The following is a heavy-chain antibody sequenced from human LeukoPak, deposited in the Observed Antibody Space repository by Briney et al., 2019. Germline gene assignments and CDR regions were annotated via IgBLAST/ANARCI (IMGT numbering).Heavy chain of an antibody. Sequence: GGSLRLSCAASGFTFSSYAMSWVRQAPGKGLEWVSAISGSGGSTYYPDPVKGRFTISRDNSRNTLYLQMTSLRAEDTAVYYCANRLSHSYDSSGYYLDYWGQGTLVTVSS. J-gene: IGHJ4*02. V-gene: IGHV3-23*01. CDR1: GFTFSSYA. CDR2: ISGSGGST. CDR3: ANRLSHSYDSSGYYLDY. D-gene: IGHD3-22*01.